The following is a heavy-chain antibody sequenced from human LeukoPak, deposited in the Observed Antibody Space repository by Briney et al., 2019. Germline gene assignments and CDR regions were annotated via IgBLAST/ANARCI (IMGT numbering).Heavy chain of an antibody. CDR3: ARGGRDSNWFDS. J-gene: IGHJ5*01. D-gene: IGHD1-26*01. CDR1: GFTFDDYG. V-gene: IGHV3-20*04. Sequence: GGSLRLSCAVYGFTFDDYGMHWVRQLPGKGLEWVSSINWDGITTAYADSVKGRFTISRDNAKNSLYLQMNSVRAEGTALYYCARGGRDSNWFDSWGQGTLVTVSS. CDR2: INWDGITT.